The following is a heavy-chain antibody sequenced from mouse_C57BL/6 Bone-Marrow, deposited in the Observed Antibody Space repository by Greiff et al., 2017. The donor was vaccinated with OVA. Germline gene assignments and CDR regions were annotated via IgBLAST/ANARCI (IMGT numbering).Heavy chain of an antibody. V-gene: IGHV3-6*01. CDR1: GYSITSGYY. Sequence: DVKLQESGPGLVKPSQSLSLTCSVTGYSITSGYYWNWIRQFPGNKLEWMGYISYDGSNNYNPSLKNRISITRDTSKNQFFLKLNSVTTEDTATYYCARGYDEGFAYWGQGTLVTVSA. D-gene: IGHD2-12*01. J-gene: IGHJ3*01. CDR3: ARGYDEGFAY. CDR2: ISYDGSN.